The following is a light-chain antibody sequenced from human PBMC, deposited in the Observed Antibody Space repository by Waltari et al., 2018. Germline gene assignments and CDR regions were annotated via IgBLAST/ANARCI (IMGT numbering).Light chain of an antibody. CDR1: SGHSSNI. V-gene: IGLV4-69*01. J-gene: IGLJ3*02. CDR3: QTGGHGTWV. CDR2: VNSDGSY. Sequence: QLVVTQSPSASASLGASVKLTCTLSSGHSSNIVAWHQQHPEKGPRFLMKVNSDGSYSKGDEIPERFSGSTSGAERYLIISSLQSEDEADYYCQTGGHGTWVFGGGTKLTVL.